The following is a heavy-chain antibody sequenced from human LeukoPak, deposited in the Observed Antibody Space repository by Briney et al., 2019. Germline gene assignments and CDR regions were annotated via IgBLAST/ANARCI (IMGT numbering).Heavy chain of an antibody. V-gene: IGHV1-3*01. CDR2: INAGNGNT. D-gene: IGHD3-22*01. J-gene: IGHJ6*02. CDR3: ARDWEYYDSSGYYDYSYGMDV. Sequence: ASVKVSCKASGYTFTSYAMHWVRQAPGQRLEWMGWINAGNGNTKYSQKFQGRVTITRDTSAGTAYMELSSLRSEDTAVYYCARDWEYYDSSGYYDYSYGMDVWGQGTTVTVSS. CDR1: GYTFTSYA.